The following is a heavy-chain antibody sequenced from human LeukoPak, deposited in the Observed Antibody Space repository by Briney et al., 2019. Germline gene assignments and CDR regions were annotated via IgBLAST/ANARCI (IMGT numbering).Heavy chain of an antibody. CDR1: GFTFSSYW. Sequence: PGGSLRLSCAASGFTFSSYWMSWVCQAPGKGLEWVANIKQDGSEKYYVDSVKGRFTISRDNAKNSLYLQMNSLRAEDTAVYYCARERSDIAAAAPFDYWGQGTLVTVSS. V-gene: IGHV3-7*01. CDR2: IKQDGSEK. D-gene: IGHD6-13*01. J-gene: IGHJ4*02. CDR3: ARERSDIAAAAPFDY.